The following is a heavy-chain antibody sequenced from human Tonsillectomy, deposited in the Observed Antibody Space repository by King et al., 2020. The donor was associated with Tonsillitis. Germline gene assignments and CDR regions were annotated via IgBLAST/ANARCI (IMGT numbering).Heavy chain of an antibody. D-gene: IGHD3-10*01. V-gene: IGHV4-39*02. CDR1: GGSISSSSYY. Sequence: MQLQESGPGLVKPSETLSLTCTVSGGSISSSSYYWGWIRQPPGKGLEWIGSIYYSGSTYYNPSLKSRVTISVDTSKNQFSLKLSSVTAADTAVYYCAREKDGSGSYCYYYYYGMDVWGQGTTVTVSS. J-gene: IGHJ6*02. CDR2: IYYSGST. CDR3: AREKDGSGSYCYYYYYGMDV.